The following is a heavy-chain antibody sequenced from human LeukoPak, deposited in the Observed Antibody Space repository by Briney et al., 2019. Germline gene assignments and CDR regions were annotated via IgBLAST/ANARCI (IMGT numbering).Heavy chain of an antibody. CDR3: AKSGIVLMVYAIIPPYFDY. V-gene: IGHV3-23*01. CDR2: ISGSGGST. D-gene: IGHD2-8*01. J-gene: IGHJ4*02. CDR1: GFMFSSYA. Sequence: GGSLRLSCAASGFMFSSYAMSWVRQAPGKGLEWVAAISGSGGSTYYADSVKGRFTISRDNSKNTLYLQMNSLRAEDTAVYYCAKSGIVLMVYAIIPPYFDYWGQGTLVTVSS.